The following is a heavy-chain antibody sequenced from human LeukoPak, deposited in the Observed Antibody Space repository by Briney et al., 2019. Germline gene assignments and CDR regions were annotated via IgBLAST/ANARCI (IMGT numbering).Heavy chain of an antibody. CDR2: ISYDGSNK. CDR1: GFTFSSYG. Sequence: GGSLRLSCAASGFTFSSYGMHWVRQAPGKGLEWVAVISYDGSNKYYADSVKGRFTVSRDTSKNTVYLQMNALRAEDTAVYYCVRPLVVGATNYDFWGQGTLVTVSS. J-gene: IGHJ4*02. D-gene: IGHD1-26*01. CDR3: VRPLVVGATNYDF. V-gene: IGHV3-30*03.